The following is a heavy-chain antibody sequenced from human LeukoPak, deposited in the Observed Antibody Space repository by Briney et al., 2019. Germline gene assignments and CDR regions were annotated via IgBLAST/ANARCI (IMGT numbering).Heavy chain of an antibody. D-gene: IGHD6-13*01. CDR1: GGSISSYY. CDR2: ISTGGST. V-gene: IGHV4-4*07. J-gene: IGHJ2*01. CDR3: ARAASLPAGHFDL. Sequence: SETLSLTCTVSGGSISSYYWTWIRQPAGKGLEWIGRISTGGSTIYNPSLRSRVTLSVDTSNNQFSLKMSSVTAADAALYYCARAASLPAGHFDLWGRGTMVTVSS.